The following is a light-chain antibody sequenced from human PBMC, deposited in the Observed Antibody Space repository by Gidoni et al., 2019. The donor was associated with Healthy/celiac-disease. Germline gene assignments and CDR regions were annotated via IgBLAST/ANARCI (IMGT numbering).Light chain of an antibody. CDR2: GAS. CDR3: QQYNNWPQT. Sequence: EIVMTQSPATLSVSPGERATISCRASQSVSSNLAWYQQKPGQAPRLLIYGASTRATGIPARFSGSGSGTEFTLTISSLQSEDFAVYYCQQYNNWPQTFGQETKVEIK. CDR1: QSVSSN. V-gene: IGKV3-15*01. J-gene: IGKJ1*01.